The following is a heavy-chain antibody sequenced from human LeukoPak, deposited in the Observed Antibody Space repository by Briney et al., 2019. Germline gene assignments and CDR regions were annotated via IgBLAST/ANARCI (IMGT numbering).Heavy chain of an antibody. V-gene: IGHV5-51*01. CDR3: ARAGGYYDSSGYYSLENWFDP. J-gene: IGHJ5*02. Sequence: GESLKISCKGSGYRFTSYWIGWVRQMPGKGLEWMGIIYPGDSDTRYSPSFQGQVTISADKSISTAYLQWSSLKASDTAMYYCARAGGYYDSSGYYSLENWFDPWGQGTLVTVSS. CDR1: GYRFTSYW. CDR2: IYPGDSDT. D-gene: IGHD3-22*01.